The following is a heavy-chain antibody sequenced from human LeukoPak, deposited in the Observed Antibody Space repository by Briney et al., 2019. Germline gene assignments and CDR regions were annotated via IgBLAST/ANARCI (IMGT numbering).Heavy chain of an antibody. CDR3: ARGPGPVRYCSSTSCYIGAFDI. CDR1: GFTFSSYG. J-gene: IGHJ3*02. CDR2: IRYDGSNK. V-gene: IGHV3-30*02. Sequence: GGSLRLSCAASGFTFSSYGMHWVRQAPGKGLEWVAFIRYDGSNKYYADSVKGRFTISRDNSKNTLYLQMNSLRAEDTAVYYCARGPGPVRYCSSTSCYIGAFDIWGQGTMVTVSS. D-gene: IGHD2-2*02.